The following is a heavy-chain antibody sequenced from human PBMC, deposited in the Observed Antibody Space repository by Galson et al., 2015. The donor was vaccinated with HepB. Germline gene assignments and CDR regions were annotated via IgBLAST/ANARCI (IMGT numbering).Heavy chain of an antibody. D-gene: IGHD6-13*01. Sequence: SVKVSCKASGYTFTSYGISWVRQAPGQGLEWMGWISAYNGNTNYAQKLQGRVTMTTDTSTSTAYMELRSLRSDDTAVYYCARDFGWRYSSSSGYLGYGMDVWGQGTTVTVSS. V-gene: IGHV1-18*04. J-gene: IGHJ6*02. CDR3: ARDFGWRYSSSSGYLGYGMDV. CDR1: GYTFTSYG. CDR2: ISAYNGNT.